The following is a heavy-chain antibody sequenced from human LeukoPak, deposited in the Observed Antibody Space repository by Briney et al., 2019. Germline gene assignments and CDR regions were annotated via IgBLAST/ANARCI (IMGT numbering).Heavy chain of an antibody. D-gene: IGHD5-24*01. CDR2: ISYDGSNK. CDR1: GFTFSSYA. Sequence: PGGSLRLSCAASGFTFSSYAMHWVRQAPGKGLEWVAVISYDGSNKYYADSVKGRFTISRDNSKNTLYLQMNSLRAEDTAVYYCARGERWLQLPFDYWGQGTLVTVSS. CDR3: ARGERWLQLPFDY. V-gene: IGHV3-30*04. J-gene: IGHJ4*02.